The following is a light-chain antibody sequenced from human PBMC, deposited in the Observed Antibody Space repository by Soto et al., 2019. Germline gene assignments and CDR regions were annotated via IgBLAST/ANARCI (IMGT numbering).Light chain of an antibody. V-gene: IGKV3-20*01. Sequence: EIVLTQSPATLSSFPGDRATLSCRASQSVSSNYLAWYQQKPGQAPRLLMYDASSRATGIPDRFSGSGSGTDFTLTISRLEPEDFAVYYCQQYSSSRTFGQGTKVDIK. CDR3: QQYSSSRT. CDR2: DAS. J-gene: IGKJ1*01. CDR1: QSVSSNY.